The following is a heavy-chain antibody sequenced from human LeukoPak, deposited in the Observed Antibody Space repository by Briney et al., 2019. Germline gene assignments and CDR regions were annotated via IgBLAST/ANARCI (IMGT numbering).Heavy chain of an antibody. V-gene: IGHV3-23*01. D-gene: IGHD2-21*01. CDR3: AKDRWGSPY. CDR1: GFSFSTYA. J-gene: IGHJ4*02. Sequence: GGSLRLSCAASGFSFSTYAMNWVRQAPGKGLEWVSALSGSGGSTYYADSVRGRFTISRDNSKNTLYLQMNSLTAEDTAVYYCAKDRWGSPYWGQGTLVTVSS. CDR2: LSGSGGST.